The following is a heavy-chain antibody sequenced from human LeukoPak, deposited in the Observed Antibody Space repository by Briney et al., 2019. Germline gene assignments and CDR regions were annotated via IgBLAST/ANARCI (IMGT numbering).Heavy chain of an antibody. V-gene: IGHV3-74*01. J-gene: IGHJ4*02. Sequence: GGSLTLSCAASGFAFSTYWMHWVRQAPGKGLVWVSRIHGDDGRTSYAGSVEGQFTISRDNARNTLYLQMNSLRAEDTAVYYCARDRPITVTTPFDYWGQGTPVTVSS. CDR2: IHGDDGRT. D-gene: IGHD4-17*01. CDR3: ARDRPITVTTPFDY. CDR1: GFAFSTYW.